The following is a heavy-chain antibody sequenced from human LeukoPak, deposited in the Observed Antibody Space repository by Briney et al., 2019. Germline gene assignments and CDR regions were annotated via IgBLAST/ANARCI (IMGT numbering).Heavy chain of an antibody. CDR2: MRSDGTSI. D-gene: IGHD3-16*01. J-gene: IGHJ5*02. CDR1: GFSLTTYG. Sequence: PGGSLRLSCVASGFSLTTYGMLWVRQAPGKGLQWVAFMRSDGTSIYYGDSVEGRFTISRDNSKSTLYLLMNSLSAEDTGIYYCAKDRPIKGGFDPWGQGTPVTVSS. CDR3: AKDRPIKGGFDP. V-gene: IGHV3-30*02.